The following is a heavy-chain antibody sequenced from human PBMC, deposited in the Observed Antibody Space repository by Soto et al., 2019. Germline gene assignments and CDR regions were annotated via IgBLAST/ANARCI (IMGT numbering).Heavy chain of an antibody. CDR1: GGTFSSYT. Sequence: QVQLVQSGAEVKKPGYSAKVSCQASGGTFSSYTISWVRQAPGQGLEWMGRIIPILGIANYAQKFQGRVTITADKSTSTAYMELSSLRSEDSAVYYCARGGGDYGVIDYWGQGTLVTVSS. V-gene: IGHV1-69*02. D-gene: IGHD4-17*01. CDR3: ARGGGDYGVIDY. CDR2: IIPILGIA. J-gene: IGHJ4*02.